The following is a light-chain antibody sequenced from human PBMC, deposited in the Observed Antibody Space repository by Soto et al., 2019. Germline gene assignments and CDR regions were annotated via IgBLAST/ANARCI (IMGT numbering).Light chain of an antibody. CDR1: QSISNY. CDR3: QQSYSTPRT. CDR2: AAS. Sequence: DIQMTQSPASLSASVGDRVTITCRASQSISNYLNWYQQKPGKAPKLLIYAASNLQSGVPARFSGSRSGRDFTLTISSLQPEDFATYYCQQSYSTPRTFGQGTKVDIK. J-gene: IGKJ1*01. V-gene: IGKV1-39*01.